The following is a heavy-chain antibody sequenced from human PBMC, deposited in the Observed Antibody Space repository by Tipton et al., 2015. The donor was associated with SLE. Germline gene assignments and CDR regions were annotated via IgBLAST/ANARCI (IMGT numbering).Heavy chain of an antibody. J-gene: IGHJ3*01. V-gene: IGHV6-1*01. D-gene: IGHD5-24*01. CDR3: ARRERWGNVFDF. CDR1: GDSVSSNLAA. Sequence: GLVKPSQTVSITCDISGDSVSSNLAAWNWLRQSPSRGLEWLGRTYYRSTWETDYALSVKRRMIITSDASKNQFSLHLNSVTPGDTAVYFGARRERWGNVFDFWGQGTMVTVSS. CDR2: TYYRSTWET.